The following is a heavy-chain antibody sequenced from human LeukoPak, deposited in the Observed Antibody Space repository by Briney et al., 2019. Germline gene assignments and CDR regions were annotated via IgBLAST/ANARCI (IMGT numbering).Heavy chain of an antibody. Sequence: PSETSSLTCTVSGGSITNYYWSWIRQPPGKGLEWIGFSYYNGNTNYNPSLKSRVTISVDTSKNQFSLKLSSVTAADTAVYYCARRKVRGVMRVYDYWGQGTLVTVSS. CDR1: GGSITNYY. J-gene: IGHJ4*02. CDR2: SYYNGNT. D-gene: IGHD3-10*01. V-gene: IGHV4-59*08. CDR3: ARRKVRGVMRVYDY.